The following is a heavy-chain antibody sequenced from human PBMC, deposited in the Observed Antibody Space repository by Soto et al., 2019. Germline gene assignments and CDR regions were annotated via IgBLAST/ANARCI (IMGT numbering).Heavy chain of an antibody. CDR3: VNLNFTARTGGYGNYVRFDP. J-gene: IGHJ5*02. Sequence: EVQLLESGVGLVQPGGSLRLSCAVSGLNFRNYGMSWVRQAPGKGLEWVSVITNSGGTTYYADSVKGRFTISRDKFRNTVDLQMNSLAPEATPLYYCVNLNFTARTGGYGNYVRFDPRGQGTELTVSS. V-gene: IGHV3-23*01. CDR1: GLNFRNYG. CDR2: ITNSGGTT. D-gene: IGHD3-16*01.